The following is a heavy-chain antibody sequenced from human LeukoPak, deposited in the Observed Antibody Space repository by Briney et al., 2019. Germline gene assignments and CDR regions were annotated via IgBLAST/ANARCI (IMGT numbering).Heavy chain of an antibody. V-gene: IGHV4-39*07. CDR3: ARDTSVVITSTTHYFDY. D-gene: IGHD3-22*01. CDR1: GGSISSSSYD. CDR2: IYYSGST. Sequence: SETLSLTCTVSGGSISSSSYDWGWIRQPPGKGLEWIGSIYYSGSTYYNPSLKSRVTISVHTAKNQFSLKLSSVSAADTAVYYCARDTSVVITSTTHYFDYWGQGTLVTVSS. J-gene: IGHJ4*02.